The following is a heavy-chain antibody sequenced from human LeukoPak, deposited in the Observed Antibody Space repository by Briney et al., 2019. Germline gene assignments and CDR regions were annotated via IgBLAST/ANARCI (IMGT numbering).Heavy chain of an antibody. Sequence: RGCLRLSCAPPASSSSTDWTTCVRHVPEKWLAWAAKIKPVGSEKYYVDSVKGRFTISRDAAVNSLYLQTNSLRVEDTAVYYCARTLWDFYQNYYFDAWGKGTLVIVSS. CDR2: IKPVGSEK. CDR1: ASSSSTDW. V-gene: IGHV3-7*01. CDR3: ARTLWDFYQNYYFDA. J-gene: IGHJ4*02. D-gene: IGHD3/OR15-3a*01.